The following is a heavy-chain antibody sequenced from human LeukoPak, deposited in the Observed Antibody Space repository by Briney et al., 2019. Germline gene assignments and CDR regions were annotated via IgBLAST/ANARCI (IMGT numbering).Heavy chain of an antibody. CDR3: AGRPVLTGPTGAFDI. CDR1: HYRFTGYW. J-gene: IGHJ3*02. Sequence: GESLKISCEGSHYRFTGYWIGWVRQVSGRGLEWMGISYPADSDTRYSPSFQSLVTISADKYINTAYLQWSSLKASDSAIYYSAGRPVLTGPTGAFDIWGQGTKVAVFS. CDR2: SYPADSDT. V-gene: IGHV5-51*01.